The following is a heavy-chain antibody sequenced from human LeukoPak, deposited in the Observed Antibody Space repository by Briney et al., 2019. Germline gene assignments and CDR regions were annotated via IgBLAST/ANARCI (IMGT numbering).Heavy chain of an antibody. CDR3: ARVDRAYSDYDSWYFDL. CDR2: INNDGSGT. CDR1: GFTFSTYW. D-gene: IGHD5-12*01. Sequence: GGSLRLSCAASGFTFSTYWMHWVRQVPGKGLVWVSRINNDGSGTFYADSVKGRFTISRDNAKNTLYLQMNSLRAEDTAIYYCARVDRAYSDYDSWYFDLWGRGTLVTVSS. J-gene: IGHJ2*01. V-gene: IGHV3-74*01.